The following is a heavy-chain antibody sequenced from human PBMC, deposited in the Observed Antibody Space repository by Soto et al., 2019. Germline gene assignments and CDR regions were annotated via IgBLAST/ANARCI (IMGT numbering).Heavy chain of an antibody. J-gene: IGHJ6*02. Sequence: KSSETLSLTCTVSGGSISSGGYYWSWIRQHPGKGLEWIGYIYYSGSTYYNPSLKSRVTISVDTSKNQFSLKLSSVTAADTAVYYCARAPGYCSSTSCPRGYYYYGMDVWGQGTTVTVSS. CDR1: GGSISSGGYY. D-gene: IGHD2-2*01. CDR3: ARAPGYCSSTSCPRGYYYYGMDV. V-gene: IGHV4-31*03. CDR2: IYYSGST.